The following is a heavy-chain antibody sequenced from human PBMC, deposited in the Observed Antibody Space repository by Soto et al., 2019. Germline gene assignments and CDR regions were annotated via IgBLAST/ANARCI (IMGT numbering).Heavy chain of an antibody. CDR1: GFTFSSYG. CDR2: ISYDGSNK. CDR3: AKDLGYGSGSLNWFDP. J-gene: IGHJ5*02. D-gene: IGHD3-10*01. Sequence: GGSLRLSCAASGFTFSSYGMHWVRQAPGKGLEWVAVISYDGSNKYYADSVKGRFTISRDNSKNTLYLQMNSLRAEDTAVYYCAKDLGYGSGSLNWFDPWGQGTLVTVSS. V-gene: IGHV3-30*18.